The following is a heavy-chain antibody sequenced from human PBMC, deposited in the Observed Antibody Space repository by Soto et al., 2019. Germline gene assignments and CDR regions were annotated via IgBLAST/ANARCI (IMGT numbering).Heavy chain of an antibody. J-gene: IGHJ5*02. Sequence: QVQLVQSGAEVKKPGASVKVSCKASGYTFTNYGITWVRQAPGQGLEWMGWISAYNGNTNHAQKLQGRVTMTTDTSTSTAYMELRSLRSDDTAVYYCARGVGSGSYYNQYNWFDPWGQGTLVTVSS. CDR3: ARGVGSGSYYNQYNWFDP. V-gene: IGHV1-18*01. CDR2: ISAYNGNT. CDR1: GYTFTNYG. D-gene: IGHD3-10*01.